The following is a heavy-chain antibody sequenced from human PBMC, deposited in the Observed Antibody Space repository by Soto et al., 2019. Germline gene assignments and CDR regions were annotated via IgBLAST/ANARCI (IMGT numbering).Heavy chain of an antibody. J-gene: IGHJ4*02. CDR2: ISAYNGNT. CDR1: GYTFTSYG. D-gene: IGHD3-22*01. V-gene: IGHV1-18*01. CDR3: ARDGNYYDRSGYYYFGY. Sequence: QVQLVQSAAEVKKPGASVQDSCKASGYTFTSYGISWVRQAPGQGLEWMGWISAYNGNTNYAQKIQGRVTMTTDTSTSTAYMELRSLRSDDTAVYYCARDGNYYDRSGYYYFGYWGQGTLVTVSS.